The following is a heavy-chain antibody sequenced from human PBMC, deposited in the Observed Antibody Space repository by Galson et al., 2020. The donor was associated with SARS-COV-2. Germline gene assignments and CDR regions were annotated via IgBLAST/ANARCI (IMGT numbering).Heavy chain of an antibody. J-gene: IGHJ6*03. CDR2: IYYSGST. V-gene: IGHV4-59*01. Sequence: SETLSLTCTVSGGSISSYYWSWIRQPPGKGLEWIGYIYYSGSTNYNPSLKSRVTISVDTSKNQFSLKLSSVTAADTAVYYCARVGLGYCSKTNCYSSLQYIDVWGKGTTVTVSS. CDR3: ARVGLGYCSKTNCYSSLQYIDV. CDR1: GGSISSYY. D-gene: IGHD2-2*01.